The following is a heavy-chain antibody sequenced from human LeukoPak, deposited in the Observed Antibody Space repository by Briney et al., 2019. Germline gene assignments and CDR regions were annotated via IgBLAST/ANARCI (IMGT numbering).Heavy chain of an antibody. J-gene: IGHJ6*03. CDR2: ISAYNGNT. V-gene: IGHV1-18*01. Sequence: ASVKVSCKASGGTFSSYAISWVRQAPGQGLEWMGWISAYNGNTNYAQKLQGRVTMTTDTSTSTAYMELRSLRSDDTAVYYCARGSTNLDYYYYCMDVWGKGTTVTVSS. CDR3: ARGSTNLDYYYYCMDV. D-gene: IGHD5-24*01. CDR1: GGTFSSYA.